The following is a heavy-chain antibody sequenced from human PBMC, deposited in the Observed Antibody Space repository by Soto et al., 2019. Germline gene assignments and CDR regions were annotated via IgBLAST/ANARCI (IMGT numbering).Heavy chain of an antibody. V-gene: IGHV1-8*01. CDR3: ARGGDYSNYAYYYYHYMDV. CDR2: MNPNSGNT. D-gene: IGHD4-4*01. CDR1: GYTFTSYD. J-gene: IGHJ6*03. Sequence: ASVKVSCKASGYTFTSYDINWVRQATGQGLEWMGWMNPNSGNTGYAQKFQGRVTMTRNTSISTAYMELSSLRSEDTAVYYCARGGDYSNYAYYYYHYMDVWGKGTTVTVSS.